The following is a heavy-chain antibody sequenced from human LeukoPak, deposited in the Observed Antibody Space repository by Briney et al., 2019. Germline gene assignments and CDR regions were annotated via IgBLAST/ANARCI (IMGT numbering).Heavy chain of an antibody. D-gene: IGHD3-3*01. Sequence: GRSLRLSCAASGFTFSSYAMHWVRQAPGKGLGWVSYISSSGSTIYYADSVKGRFTISGDNAKNSLYLQMNSLRAEDTAVYYCARGDDFWSGYTLNWFDPWGQGTLVTVSS. CDR2: ISSSGSTI. CDR3: ARGDDFWSGYTLNWFDP. J-gene: IGHJ5*02. V-gene: IGHV3-48*04. CDR1: GFTFSSYA.